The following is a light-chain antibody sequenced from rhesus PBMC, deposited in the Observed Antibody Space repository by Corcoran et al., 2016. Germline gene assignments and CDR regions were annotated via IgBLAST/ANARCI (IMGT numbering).Light chain of an antibody. J-gene: IGKJ2*01. V-gene: IGKV3-35*01. Sequence: EIVLTQSPTSMAVSQGERVTISCTASSSVSTSYLHWYQQKPGFPPRLLFYRTSTLASGVPARFSGSGSGASYTLTSSSMEAEDAANYYCQQGNSIPYSFGQGTKVEIK. CDR3: QQGNSIPYS. CDR2: RTS. CDR1: SSVSTSY.